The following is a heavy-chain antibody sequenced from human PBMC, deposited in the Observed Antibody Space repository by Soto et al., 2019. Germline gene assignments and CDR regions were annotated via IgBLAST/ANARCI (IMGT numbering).Heavy chain of an antibody. V-gene: IGHV3-23*01. CDR3: AKGDTDMVTYYYGMDV. CDR1: GFTFSSYA. J-gene: IGHJ6*02. D-gene: IGHD5-18*01. CDR2: ISGSGGST. Sequence: GGSLRLSCAASGFTFSSYAMSWVRQAPGKGLEWVSAISGSGGSTYYADSVKGRFTISRDNSKNTLYLQMNSLRAEDTAVYYCAKGDTDMVTYYYGMDVWGQATTVTVFS.